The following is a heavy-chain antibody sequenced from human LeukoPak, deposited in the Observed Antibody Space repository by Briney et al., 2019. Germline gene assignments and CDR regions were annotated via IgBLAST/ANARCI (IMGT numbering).Heavy chain of an antibody. CDR1: GASVSSGSYY. J-gene: IGHJ4*02. D-gene: IGHD5-12*01. V-gene: IGHV4-39*01. CDR2: IYYSGST. CDR3: ARRPSGYDAANFDY. Sequence: ETLSLTCNVSGASVSSGSYYWSWIRQPPGKGLEWIGYIYYSGSTYYNPSLKSRVTISVDTSKNQFSLKLSSVTAADTAVYYCARRPSGYDAANFDYWGQGTLVTVSS.